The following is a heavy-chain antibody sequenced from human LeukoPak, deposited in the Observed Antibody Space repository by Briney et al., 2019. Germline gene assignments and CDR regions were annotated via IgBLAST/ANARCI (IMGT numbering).Heavy chain of an antibody. CDR3: ARVSPFSGIRSPVDY. CDR2: ISSSGSTI. D-gene: IGHD3-10*01. J-gene: IGHJ4*02. V-gene: IGHV3-48*03. CDR1: GFTFSSYE. Sequence: GGSLRLSCAASGFTFSSYEMNWVRQAPGKGLEWVSYISSSGSTIYYADSVKGRFTISRDNAKNSLYLQMNSLRAEDTAVYYCARVSPFSGIRSPVDYWGQGTLVTVSS.